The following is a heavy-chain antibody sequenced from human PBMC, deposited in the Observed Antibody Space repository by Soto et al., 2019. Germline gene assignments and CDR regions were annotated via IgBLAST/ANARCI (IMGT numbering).Heavy chain of an antibody. Sequence: GASVKVSCKASGYTFSNYDISWVRQAPGQGLESMGWISVYNGNTDYAQKLQGRVTMTTDTSTSTAYMELRSLRSDDTAIYYCARRIRQELIDYWRQGTLVTVSS. J-gene: IGHJ4*02. D-gene: IGHD1-26*01. CDR1: GYTFSNYD. V-gene: IGHV1-18*04. CDR2: ISVYNGNT. CDR3: ARRIRQELIDY.